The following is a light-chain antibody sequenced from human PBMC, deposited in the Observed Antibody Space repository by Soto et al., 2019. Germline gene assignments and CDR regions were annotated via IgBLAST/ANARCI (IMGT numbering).Light chain of an antibody. V-gene: IGKV1-39*01. CDR1: QSISSY. J-gene: IGKJ2*01. CDR2: AAS. CDR3: QPSHSTAMYT. Sequence: DIQMTQSPSSLSASVGDRVTITCRASQSISSYLNWYQQKPGKAPKLLIYAASSLQSGVPSRFSGSGSGTDFTLSISSLQPEDFATYYCQPSHSTAMYTFGQGTKLEIK.